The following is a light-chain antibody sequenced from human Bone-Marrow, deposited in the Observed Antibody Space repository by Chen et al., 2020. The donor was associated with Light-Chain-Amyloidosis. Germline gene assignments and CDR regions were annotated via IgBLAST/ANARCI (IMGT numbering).Light chain of an antibody. Sequence: SYVRTQPSSVSVAPGQTATIACGGNNIGSTSVHWYQQTPGQAPLLVVYDDSDRPSGIPARLSGSNSGNTATLTISRVEAGDEADYYCQVWDRSSDRPVFGGGTKLTVL. CDR2: DDS. CDR3: QVWDRSSDRPV. CDR1: NIGSTS. J-gene: IGLJ3*02. V-gene: IGLV3-21*02.